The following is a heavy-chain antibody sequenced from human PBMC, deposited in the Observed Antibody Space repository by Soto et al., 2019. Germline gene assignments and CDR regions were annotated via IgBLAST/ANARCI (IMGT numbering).Heavy chain of an antibody. CDR3: ARLVDWVGIAAAGNGGWFDP. Sequence: QVQLVQSGAEVKKPGASVKVSCKASGYTFTSYGISWVRQAPGQGLEWMGWISAYNGNTNYAQKLQGRVTMTTDTSTSTAYMGLRSLRSDDTAVDYCARLVDWVGIAAAGNGGWFDPLGQGTLVTVSS. CDR2: ISAYNGNT. J-gene: IGHJ5*02. V-gene: IGHV1-18*01. CDR1: GYTFTSYG. D-gene: IGHD6-13*01.